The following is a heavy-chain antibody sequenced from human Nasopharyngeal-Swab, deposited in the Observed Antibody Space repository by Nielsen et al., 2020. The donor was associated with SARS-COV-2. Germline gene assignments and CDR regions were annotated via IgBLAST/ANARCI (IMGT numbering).Heavy chain of an antibody. CDR2: INPSGGST. J-gene: IGHJ6*02. CDR1: GYTFTSYY. CDR3: ARDRVNTVTTVEPPFWKGYYYYGMDV. Sequence: ASVKVSCKASGYTFTSYYMHWVRQAPGQGLEGMGIINPSGGSTSYAQKFQGRVTMTRDTSTSTVYMELSSLRSEDTAVYYCARDRVNTVTTVEPPFWKGYYYYGMDVWGQGTTVTVSS. V-gene: IGHV1-46*01. D-gene: IGHD4-17*01.